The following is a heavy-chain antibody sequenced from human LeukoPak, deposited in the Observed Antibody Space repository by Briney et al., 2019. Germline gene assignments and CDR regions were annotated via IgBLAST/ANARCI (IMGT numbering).Heavy chain of an antibody. CDR2: INPSGGST. CDR1: GYTFTSYY. CDR3: AREVAYCGGDCYPSLDY. V-gene: IGHV1-46*01. J-gene: IGHJ4*02. Sequence: GASVKVSCKASGYTFTSYYLHWVRQAPGQGLEWMGIINPSGGSTSYAQKFQGRVTMTRDTSTSTVYMELSSLRSEDTAVYYCAREVAYCGGDCYPSLDYWGQGTLVTVSS. D-gene: IGHD2-21*02.